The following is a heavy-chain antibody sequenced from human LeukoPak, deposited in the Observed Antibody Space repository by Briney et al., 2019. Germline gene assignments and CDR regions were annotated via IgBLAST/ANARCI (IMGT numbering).Heavy chain of an antibody. CDR2: TSGSGGNT. J-gene: IGHJ4*02. Sequence: PGGSLRLSCAASGFTFRSYAMSWVRQAPGEGLEWVSATSGSGGNTYYADSVKGRFTISRDNSKNTLYLQMNSLRVEDTAIYYCAKSATGYSSAGCDYWGQGTLVTVSS. V-gene: IGHV3-23*01. CDR3: AKSATGYSSAGCDY. CDR1: GFTFRSYA. D-gene: IGHD5-18*01.